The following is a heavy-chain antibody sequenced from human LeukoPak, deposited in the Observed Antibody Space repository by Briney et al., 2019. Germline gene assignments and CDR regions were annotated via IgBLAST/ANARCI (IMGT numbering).Heavy chain of an antibody. CDR1: GYSFTSYW. Sequence: GESLKISCKGSGYSFTSYWISWVRQMPGKGLEWMGIIYPGDSDTRYSPSFQGQVTISADKSISTAYLQWSSLKASDTAIYYCARQWGDCSSTSCYSAYWGQGTLVTVSS. CDR2: IYPGDSDT. CDR3: ARQWGDCSSTSCYSAY. D-gene: IGHD2-2*01. V-gene: IGHV5-51*01. J-gene: IGHJ4*02.